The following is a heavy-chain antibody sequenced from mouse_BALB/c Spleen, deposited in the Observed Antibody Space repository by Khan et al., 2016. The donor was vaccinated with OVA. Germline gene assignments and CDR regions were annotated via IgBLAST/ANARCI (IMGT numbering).Heavy chain of an antibody. CDR1: GYTFTTYW. CDR3: ARRGLYGSIAY. D-gene: IGHD1-1*02. J-gene: IGHJ3*01. V-gene: IGHV1-7*01. CDR2: IDPSTGYT. Sequence: QVQLKQSGAELAKPGASVKMSCKASGYTFTTYWMHWVKQRPGQGLEWIGYIDPSTGYTEYNQKFKDKATLTTDKSSSTAYMQLSSLTSEDSAVYDGARRGLYGSIAYWGQGTLVTVSA.